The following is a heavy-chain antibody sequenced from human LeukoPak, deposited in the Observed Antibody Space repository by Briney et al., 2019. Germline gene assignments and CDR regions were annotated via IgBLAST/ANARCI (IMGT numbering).Heavy chain of an antibody. CDR3: ARDLDWNDEDYYYGMDG. V-gene: IGHV4-61*01. CDR2: VYYTGST. D-gene: IGHD1-1*01. CDR1: GGSVSSGRSY. Sequence: KSSETLSLTSTVSGGSVSSGRSYWSWIRQPPGKGLEWIGYVYYTGSTKYNPSLKSRVTISIDTSKNQFSLKLSSVTAADTAVYYCARDLDWNDEDYYYGMDGWGQGTTVTVSS. J-gene: IGHJ6*02.